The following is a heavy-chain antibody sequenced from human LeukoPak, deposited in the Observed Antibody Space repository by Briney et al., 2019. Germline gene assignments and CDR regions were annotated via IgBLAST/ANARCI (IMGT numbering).Heavy chain of an antibody. J-gene: IGHJ5*02. Sequence: SETLSLTCTVSGGSISSGDYYWSWIRQPPGRGLEWLGYLYYSGSTYYNPSLKSRVTISVDTSKNQFSLKLSSVTAADTAVYYCARVPAANYWFDPWGQGTLVTVSS. CDR2: LYYSGST. CDR1: GGSISSGDYY. V-gene: IGHV4-30-4*01. CDR3: ARVPAANYWFDP. D-gene: IGHD2-2*01.